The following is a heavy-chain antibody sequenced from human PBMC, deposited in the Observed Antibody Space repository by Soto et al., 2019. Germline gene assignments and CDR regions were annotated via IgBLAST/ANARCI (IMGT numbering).Heavy chain of an antibody. J-gene: IGHJ6*02. CDR3: AKQEYSSTWYGVDV. CDR2: ISYDGSNK. D-gene: IGHD6-13*01. CDR1: GFSFRNYG. Sequence: QVQLVESGGGVVQPGRSLRLSCAASGFSFRNYGMHWVRQAPGKGLEWVAVISYDGSNKYYADSVKARFTISRDNSKNTLYLQINSLIAEDTAVYYCAKQEYSSTWYGVDVWGQGTAVTVSS. V-gene: IGHV3-30*18.